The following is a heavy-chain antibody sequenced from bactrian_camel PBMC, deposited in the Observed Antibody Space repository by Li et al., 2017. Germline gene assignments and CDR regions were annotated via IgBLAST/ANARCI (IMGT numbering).Heavy chain of an antibody. V-gene: IGHV3S40*01. CDR3: AAGLVGWDCQESADFRY. CDR2: IDYRGGGL. D-gene: IGHD5*01. CDR1: GYTYSSYC. J-gene: IGHJ6*01. Sequence: DVQLVESGGGLVQPGGSLRLSCAASGYTYSSYCMGWFRQAPGKGLELVSRIDYRGGGLWYAESVQGRFTISRDIANNTLNLQMNSLKPEDTGMYYCAAGLVGWDCQESADFRYWGQETQVTVS.